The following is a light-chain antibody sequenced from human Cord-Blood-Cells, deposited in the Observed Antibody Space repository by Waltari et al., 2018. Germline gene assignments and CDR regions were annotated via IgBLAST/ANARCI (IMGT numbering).Light chain of an antibody. V-gene: IGLV2-14*01. J-gene: IGLJ3*02. CDR2: DVS. Sequence: QSALTQPASVSGSPGQSLPISCTGTSSDVGGYNYVSWYQQHPGKAPKLMIYDVSKRPSGFSNRFSGSKSGNTASLTISGLQAEDEADYYCSSYTSSSTWVFGGGTKLTVL. CDR3: SSYTSSSTWV. CDR1: SSDVGGYNY.